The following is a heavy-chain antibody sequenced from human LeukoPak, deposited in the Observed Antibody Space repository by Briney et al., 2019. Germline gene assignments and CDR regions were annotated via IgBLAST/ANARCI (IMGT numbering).Heavy chain of an antibody. D-gene: IGHD5-12*01. CDR1: GFTFSSYW. V-gene: IGHV3-74*01. CDR3: ANVDIVATIGADRGRRDLIDY. CDR2: INTDGSST. Sequence: PGRSLRLSCAASGFTFSSYWMHWVRQAPGKGLAWASRINTDGSSTSYADSVKGRFTISRDNSKNTLYLQMNSLRAEDTAVYYCANVDIVATIGADRGRRDLIDYWGQGTLVTVSS. J-gene: IGHJ4*02.